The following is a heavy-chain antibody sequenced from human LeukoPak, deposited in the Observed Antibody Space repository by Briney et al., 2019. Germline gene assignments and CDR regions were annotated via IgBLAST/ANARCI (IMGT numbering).Heavy chain of an antibody. J-gene: IGHJ4*02. CDR3: AREDYDSSGPTFDY. D-gene: IGHD3-22*01. CDR1: GFTFSSYW. V-gene: IGHV3-7*01. Sequence: GGSLRLSCAASGFTFSSYWMSWVRQAPGKGLEWVANIKQDGSEKYYVDSVKGRFTISRDNAKNSLYPQMNSLRAEDTAVYYCAREDYDSSGPTFDYWGQGTLVTVSS. CDR2: IKQDGSEK.